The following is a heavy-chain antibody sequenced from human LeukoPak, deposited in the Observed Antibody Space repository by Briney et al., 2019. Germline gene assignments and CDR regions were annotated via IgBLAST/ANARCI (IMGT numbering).Heavy chain of an antibody. CDR3: AKAYYGSGSYARGLFDY. Sequence: GGSLRLSCAASGSTFSSYAMSWVRQAPGKGLEWVSAISGSGGSTYYADSVKGRFTISRDNSKNTLYLQMNSLRAEDTAVYYCAKAYYGSGSYARGLFDYWGQGTLVTVSS. V-gene: IGHV3-23*01. CDR2: ISGSGGST. D-gene: IGHD3-10*01. CDR1: GSTFSSYA. J-gene: IGHJ4*02.